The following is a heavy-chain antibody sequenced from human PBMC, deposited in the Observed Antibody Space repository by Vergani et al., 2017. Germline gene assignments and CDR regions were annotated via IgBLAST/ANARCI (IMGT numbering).Heavy chain of an antibody. V-gene: IGHV4-39*07. J-gene: IGHJ5*02. Sequence: QLQLQESGPGLVKPSETLSLTCTVSGGSISSSSYYWGWIRQPPGKGLEWIGSIYYSGSTYYNPSLKSRVTISVDTSKNQFSLKLSSVTAADTAVYYCARHCGTTGTTGWFDPWGQGTLVTVSS. CDR3: ARHCGTTGTTGWFDP. CDR2: IYYSGST. D-gene: IGHD1-1*01. CDR1: GGSISSSSYY.